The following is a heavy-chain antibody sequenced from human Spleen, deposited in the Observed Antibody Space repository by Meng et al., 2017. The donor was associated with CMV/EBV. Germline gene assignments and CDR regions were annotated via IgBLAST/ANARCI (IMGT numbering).Heavy chain of an antibody. D-gene: IGHD1-7*01. V-gene: IGHV1-18*01. CDR1: GYTFSSYG. CDR3: ARDGISGTTWPPRFYYYGMDV. J-gene: IGHJ6*02. Sequence: ASVKVSCKASGYTFSSYGISWVRQAPGQGLECMGWISAYNVNTKYAQKFQGRVTMTIETSTSTAYMELRSLRSDDTAVYYCARDGISGTTWPPRFYYYGMDVWGQGTTVTVSS. CDR2: ISAYNVNT.